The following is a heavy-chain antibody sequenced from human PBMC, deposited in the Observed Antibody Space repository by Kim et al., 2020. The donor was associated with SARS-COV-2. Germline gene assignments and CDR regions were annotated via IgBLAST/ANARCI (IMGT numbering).Heavy chain of an antibody. J-gene: IGHJ3*02. V-gene: IGHV3-48*03. Sequence: GGSLRLSCAASGFTFSSYEMNWVRQAPGEGLEWVSYISSSGNTIYYADSVRGRFTISRDNAKNSLYLQMNSLRAEDTAVYYCARDSRPRTTGTTIHDAFDIWGQGTMLAVAS. CDR3: ARDSRPRTTGTTIHDAFDI. CDR1: GFTFSSYE. D-gene: IGHD1-1*01. CDR2: ISSSGNTI.